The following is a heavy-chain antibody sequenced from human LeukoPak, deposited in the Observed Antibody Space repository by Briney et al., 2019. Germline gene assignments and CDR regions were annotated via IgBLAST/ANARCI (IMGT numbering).Heavy chain of an antibody. Sequence: SETLSLTCTVSGGSISSSSYYWGWIRQPPGKGLEWIGNIYYSGSTIYNPSLKSRVTISVDTSTNQFSLNLTSVTAADTAVYYCAREGKLMGYSGGLGFIYWGQGTLVTVSS. V-gene: IGHV4-61*01. J-gene: IGHJ4*02. CDR3: AREGKLMGYSGGLGFIY. CDR1: GGSISSSSYY. D-gene: IGHD6-19*01. CDR2: IYYSGST.